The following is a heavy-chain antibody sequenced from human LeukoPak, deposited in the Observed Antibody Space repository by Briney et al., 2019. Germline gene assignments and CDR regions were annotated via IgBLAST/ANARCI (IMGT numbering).Heavy chain of an antibody. V-gene: IGHV1-24*01. Sequence: VASVKVSCTVSGYTLTELSMHWVRQAPGKGLEWMGGFDPEDGETIYAQKFQGRVTMTEDTSTDTAYMELSSLRSEDTAVYYCATLSLNPHCSSTSCYRWVDYWGQGTLVTVSS. CDR3: ATLSLNPHCSSTSCYRWVDY. CDR2: FDPEDGET. J-gene: IGHJ4*02. CDR1: GYTLTELS. D-gene: IGHD2-2*01.